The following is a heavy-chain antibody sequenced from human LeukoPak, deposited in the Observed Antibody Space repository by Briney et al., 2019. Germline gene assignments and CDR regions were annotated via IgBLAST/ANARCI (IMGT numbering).Heavy chain of an antibody. V-gene: IGHV4-59*01. CDR1: GGSISDYY. CDR2: IYYSGST. J-gene: IGHJ4*02. CDR3: AKMDDFWSGFDY. Sequence: SETLSLTCSVFGGSISDYYWSWIRQPPGKGLEWIGYIYYSGSTNYNPSLKSRVTISVDTSKNQFSLKLSSVTAADTAVYYCAKMDDFWSGFDYWGQGTLVTVSS. D-gene: IGHD3-3*01.